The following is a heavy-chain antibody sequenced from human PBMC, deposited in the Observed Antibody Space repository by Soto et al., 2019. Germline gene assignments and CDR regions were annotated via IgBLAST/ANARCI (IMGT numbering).Heavy chain of an antibody. J-gene: IGHJ6*02. CDR3: AREPVDTPMVTYYCYYGMDV. Sequence: QVQLVESGGGLVKPGGSLRLSCAASGFTFSDYYMTWIRQAPGKGLEWVSYISTSGSTIYYADSVKGRFPISRDNAKNSLYLQMNSLRAEDTAVYYCAREPVDTPMVTYYCYYGMDVWGQGTTVTVSS. CDR1: GFTFSDYY. V-gene: IGHV3-11*01. D-gene: IGHD5-18*01. CDR2: ISTSGSTI.